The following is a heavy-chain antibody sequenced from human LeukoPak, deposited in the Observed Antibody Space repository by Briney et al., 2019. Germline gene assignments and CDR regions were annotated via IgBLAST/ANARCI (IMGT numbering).Heavy chain of an antibody. J-gene: IGHJ5*02. CDR3: AVEYCSSTSCAPPNWLDP. CDR1: GYSFTSYW. D-gene: IGHD2-2*01. V-gene: IGHV5-10-1*01. Sequence: GESLKISCKGSGYSFTSYWISWVRRMPGKGLEWMGRIDPSDSYTNYSPSFQGHVTISADKSISTAYLQWSSLKASDTAMYYCAVEYCSSTSCAPPNWLDPWGQGTLVTVSS. CDR2: IDPSDSYT.